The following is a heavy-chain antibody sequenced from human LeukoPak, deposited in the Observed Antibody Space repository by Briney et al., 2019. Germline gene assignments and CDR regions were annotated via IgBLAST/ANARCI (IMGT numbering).Heavy chain of an antibody. J-gene: IGHJ4*02. CDR1: GYTFTSYD. CDR3: ARGLLYYYDSSGYIDPRSY. V-gene: IGHV1-8*01. Sequence: ASVTVSCTASGYTFTSYDINWVRQATGQGLEWMGWMKPNSGNTGYAQKFQGRVTMTRNTSISTAYMELSSLRSEDTAVYYCARGLLYYYDSSGYIDPRSYWGQGTLVTVSS. D-gene: IGHD3-22*01. CDR2: MKPNSGNT.